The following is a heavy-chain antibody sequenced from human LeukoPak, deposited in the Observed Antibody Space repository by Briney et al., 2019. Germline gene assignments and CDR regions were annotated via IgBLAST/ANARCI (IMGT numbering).Heavy chain of an antibody. J-gene: IGHJ5*02. CDR2: ISYDGSNK. CDR1: GFTFSSYA. CDR3: AIARTAWFDP. Sequence: GGSLRLSCAASGFTFSSYAMHWVRQAPGKGLEWVAVISYDGSNKYYADSVKGRFTISRDNSKNTLYLQMNSLRAEDTAAYYCAIARTAWFDPWGQGTLVTVSS. D-gene: IGHD6-6*01. V-gene: IGHV3-30-3*01.